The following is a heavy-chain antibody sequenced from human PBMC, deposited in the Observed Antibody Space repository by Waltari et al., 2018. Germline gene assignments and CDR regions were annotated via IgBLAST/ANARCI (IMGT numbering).Heavy chain of an antibody. CDR2: IYHSGST. V-gene: IGHV4-38-2*01. CDR1: GYSISRGYY. Sequence: QVQLPESGPGLVKPSETLSLTCAVSGYSISRGYYWGWIRQPPGRGLEWIGIIYHSGSTYYNPSLKSRLTISIDTSNNHFSLKLSSVTAADAAVYYCARAGDSTGYPPYWYFDLWGRGTLVTVSS. CDR3: ARAGDSTGYPPYWYFDL. J-gene: IGHJ2*01. D-gene: IGHD3-22*01.